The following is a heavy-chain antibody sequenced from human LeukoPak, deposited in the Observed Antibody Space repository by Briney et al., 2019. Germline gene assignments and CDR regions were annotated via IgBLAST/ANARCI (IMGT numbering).Heavy chain of an antibody. J-gene: IGHJ4*02. CDR2: ISSSSSYI. Sequence: GGSLRLSCAASGFTFSSYSMNWVRQAPGQGLEWVSSISSSSSYIYYADSVKGRFTISRDNAKNSLYLQMNSLRAEDTAVYYCARDLSEETYSNSPFDYWGQGTLVTVS. CDR1: GFTFSSYS. CDR3: ARDLSEETYSNSPFDY. V-gene: IGHV3-21*01. D-gene: IGHD4-11*01.